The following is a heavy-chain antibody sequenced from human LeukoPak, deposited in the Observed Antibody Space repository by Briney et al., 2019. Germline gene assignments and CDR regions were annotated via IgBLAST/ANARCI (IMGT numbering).Heavy chain of an antibody. D-gene: IGHD3-22*01. J-gene: IGHJ4*02. V-gene: IGHV5-51*01. CDR2: IYPGDSDT. CDR3: ARGPALHYYDSSGYFLGFDY. Sequence: GESLKISCKGSGYSFTSYRIGWVRQMPGKGLELMGIIYPGDSDTRYSPSFQGQVTISADKSISTAYLQWSSLKASDTAMYYCARGPALHYYDSSGYFLGFDYWGQGTLVTVSS. CDR1: GYSFTSYR.